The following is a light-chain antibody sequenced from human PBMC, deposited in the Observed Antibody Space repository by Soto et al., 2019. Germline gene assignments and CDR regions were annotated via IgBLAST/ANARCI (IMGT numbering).Light chain of an antibody. J-gene: IGKJ1*01. CDR3: QHNSSSRA. Sequence: IQMTQSPSSLSASVGDRVPITGRTSQSINSYLSWYQQTAGKAPNLLIYAASTLQGGVPSMCSGGGSGKYFTLTSSILEPDDLAVYYCQHNSSSRAFGQGTKVDIK. CDR1: QSINSY. V-gene: IGKV1-39*01. CDR2: AAS.